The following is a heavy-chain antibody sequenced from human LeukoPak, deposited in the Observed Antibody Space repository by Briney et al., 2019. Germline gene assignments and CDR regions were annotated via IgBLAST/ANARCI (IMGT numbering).Heavy chain of an antibody. V-gene: IGHV1-24*01. Sequence: GASVKVSCKVSGYTLTELSMHWVRQAFGKGLEWMGGLDPEDGETIYAQKFQGRVTMTEDTSTDTAYMKLSSLRSEDTAVYYCATISYCSAGSCYPGEVLDPWGQGTLVTVSS. CDR2: LDPEDGET. CDR1: GYTLTELS. CDR3: ATISYCSAGSCYPGEVLDP. J-gene: IGHJ5*02. D-gene: IGHD2-15*01.